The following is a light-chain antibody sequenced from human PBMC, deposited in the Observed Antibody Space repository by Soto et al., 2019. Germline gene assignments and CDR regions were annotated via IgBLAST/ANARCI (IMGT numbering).Light chain of an antibody. V-gene: IGKV2-30*01. J-gene: IGKJ1*01. Sequence: DVVMTQSPPSLPVTLGQPASISCRSSQSVVYSDGNAYLNWFQQRPGQSPRRLIYTVSNRDSGVPDRFSGGGSGTDFTLKISRVEAEDVGIYYCMKGTHWPPTFGQGTKVEI. CDR3: MKGTHWPPT. CDR2: TVS. CDR1: QSVVYSDGNAY.